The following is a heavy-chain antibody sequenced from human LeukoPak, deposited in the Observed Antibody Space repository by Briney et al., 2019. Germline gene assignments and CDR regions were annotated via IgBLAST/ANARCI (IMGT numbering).Heavy chain of an antibody. J-gene: IGHJ4*02. CDR2: INSDGSST. V-gene: IGHV3-74*01. CDR3: ARVTTGGSGSSDY. D-gene: IGHD3-10*01. CDR1: GFTFSSYW. Sequence: PGGSLRLSCAASGFTFSSYWMHWVRQAPGKGRVGVSRINSDGSSTTYADSVKGRFTISRDNAKNTLYLQMNSLRAEDTAVYYCARVTTGGSGSSDYWGQGTLVTVSS.